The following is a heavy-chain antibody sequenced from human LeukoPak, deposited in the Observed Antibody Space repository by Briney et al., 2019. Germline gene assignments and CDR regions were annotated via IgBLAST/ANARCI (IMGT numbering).Heavy chain of an antibody. CDR3: GRDLGGRSGY. CDR2: INEDGSIT. CDR1: GFTFRTYW. V-gene: IGHV3-74*01. Sequence: GGSLRLSCAVSGFTFRTYWMHWVRQVPGEGLVWASRINEDGSITNYADSLKGRFSISRDNAKNTLYLQMNSLRAEDTAVYYCGRDLGGRSGYWGQGTLVTVSS. D-gene: IGHD1-26*01. J-gene: IGHJ4*02.